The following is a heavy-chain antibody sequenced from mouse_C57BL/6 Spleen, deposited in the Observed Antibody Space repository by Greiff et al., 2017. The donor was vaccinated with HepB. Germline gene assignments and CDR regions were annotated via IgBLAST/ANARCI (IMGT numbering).Heavy chain of an antibody. CDR1: GYTFTSYW. D-gene: IGHD1-1*01. J-gene: IGHJ2*01. Sequence: VQLQQPGAELVKPGASVKLSCKASGYTFTSYWMQWVKQRPGQGLEWIGEIDPSDSYTNYNQKFKGKATLTVDTSSSTAYMQLSSLTSEDSAVYYCARSYGPFDYWGQGTTLTVSS. CDR2: IDPSDSYT. V-gene: IGHV1-50*01. CDR3: ARSYGPFDY.